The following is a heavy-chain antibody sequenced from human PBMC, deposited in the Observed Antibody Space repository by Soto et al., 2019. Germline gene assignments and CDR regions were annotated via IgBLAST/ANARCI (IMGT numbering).Heavy chain of an antibody. CDR1: GGSISPYY. CDR2: IYYSGKI. CDR3: ARPRSSSWYYFDY. V-gene: IGHV4-59*08. D-gene: IGHD6-13*01. J-gene: IGHJ4*02. Sequence: SETLSLTCTVSGGSISPYYWTWIRQPPGKGLEWIGYIYYSGKINYNPSLTSRLTISVDTSKTQFYLKLSSVTAADTAVYYCARPRSSSWYYFDYWGQGTLVTVSS.